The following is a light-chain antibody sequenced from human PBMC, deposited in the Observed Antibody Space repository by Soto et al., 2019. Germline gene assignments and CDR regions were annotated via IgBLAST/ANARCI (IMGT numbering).Light chain of an antibody. J-gene: IGLJ1*01. CDR2: EVS. Sequence: QSALTQPPSASGSPGQSVTISCTGTSSDIGAYDYVSWHQQHPGKVPKLMIYEVSKRPSGVPDRFSASKSGNTASLTVSGLQAEDEADYYCSSHGGANNFYVFGTGTKVTVL. CDR1: SSDIGAYDY. CDR3: SSHGGANNFYV. V-gene: IGLV2-8*01.